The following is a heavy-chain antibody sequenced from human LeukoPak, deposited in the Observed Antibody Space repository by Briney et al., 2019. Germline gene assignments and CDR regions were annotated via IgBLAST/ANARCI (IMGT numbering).Heavy chain of an antibody. D-gene: IGHD2-8*01. V-gene: IGHV3-53*01. J-gene: IGHJ5*02. CDR3: ARGPGSRYCTNGVCYWFDP. Sequence: GGSLRLSCAASGFSVSSNYMNWVRQAPGKGLEWVSVICSGGSTDYADSVKGRFTISRDNSKNTLYLQMNSLRAEDTAVYYCARGPGSRYCTNGVCYWFDPWGQGTLVTVSS. CDR2: ICSGGST. CDR1: GFSVSSNY.